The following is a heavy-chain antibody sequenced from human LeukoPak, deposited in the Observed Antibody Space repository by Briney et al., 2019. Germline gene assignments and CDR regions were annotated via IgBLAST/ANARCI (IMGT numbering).Heavy chain of an antibody. V-gene: IGHV4-34*01. CDR3: ARVQMSRDNVYYYYYMDV. J-gene: IGHJ6*03. Sequence: SETLSLTCAVYGGSFSGYYWSWIRQPPGKGLEWIGEINHSGSTNYNPSLKSRVTISVDTSKNQFSLKLSSVTAADTAVYYCARVQMSRDNVYYYYYMDVWGKGTTVTVSS. CDR2: INHSGST. CDR1: GGSFSGYY. D-gene: IGHD1-1*01.